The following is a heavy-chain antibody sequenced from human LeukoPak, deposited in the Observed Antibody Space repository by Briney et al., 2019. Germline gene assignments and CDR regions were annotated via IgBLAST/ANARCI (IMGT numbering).Heavy chain of an antibody. V-gene: IGHV1-2*02. D-gene: IGHD3-9*01. J-gene: IGHJ4*02. CDR2: INPNSGET. CDR1: GYTFTGYY. CDR3: ARVLFNSGYDY. Sequence: ASVKVSCKTSGYTFTGYYMHWVRQAPGQGLEWVGWINPNSGETKFAQRFQGRVTLIRDTAISTVYMDLGGLRSDDTAVYYCARVLFNSGYDYWGRGSLVTVSS.